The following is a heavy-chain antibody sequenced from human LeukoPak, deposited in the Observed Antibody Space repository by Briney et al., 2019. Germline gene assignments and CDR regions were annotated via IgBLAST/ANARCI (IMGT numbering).Heavy chain of an antibody. J-gene: IGHJ5*02. CDR2: IIPILGIA. CDR1: GGTFTSYA. D-gene: IGHD2-15*01. V-gene: IGHV1-69*04. CDR3: ARELGSEDIALFDP. Sequence: GASVKVSGKASGGTFTSYAISWGRQAPGQGLEWMGRIIPILGIANYAQKFQGRVTITADDSTRTAYTELSSLRSEDPAVYYCARELGSEDIALFDPWGQGTLVTVSS.